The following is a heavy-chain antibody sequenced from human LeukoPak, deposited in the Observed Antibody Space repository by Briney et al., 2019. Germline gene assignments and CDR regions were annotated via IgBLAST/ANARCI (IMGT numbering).Heavy chain of an antibody. Sequence: SQTLSLTCTVSGGSISSGDYYWSWIREPPGKGLEWIGYIYYSGSTYYNPSLKSRVTISVDTSKNQFSLKLSSVTAADTAVYYCARDRDDNLFDYWGQGTLVTVSS. J-gene: IGHJ4*02. D-gene: IGHD1-14*01. CDR2: IYYSGST. CDR3: ARDRDDNLFDY. CDR1: GGSISSGDYY. V-gene: IGHV4-30-4*08.